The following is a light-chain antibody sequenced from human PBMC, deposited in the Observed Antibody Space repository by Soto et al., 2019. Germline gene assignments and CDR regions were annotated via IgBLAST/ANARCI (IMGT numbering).Light chain of an antibody. CDR2: QAS. CDR3: QQYKSSPLT. Sequence: DIQMTQSPSTLSASVGDRVTITCRAGQSISSWFVWYQQKPGKAPNLLIYQASTLESGVPSRFRGSGSGTEFTLTISSVQPDDFETYYCQQYKSSPLTFGGGTKVDIK. V-gene: IGKV1-5*03. CDR1: QSISSW. J-gene: IGKJ4*01.